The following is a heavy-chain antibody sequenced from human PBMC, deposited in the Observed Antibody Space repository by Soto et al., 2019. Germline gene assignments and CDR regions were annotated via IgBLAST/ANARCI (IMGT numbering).Heavy chain of an antibody. CDR2: IYWDDDK. Sequence: SGPTLVNPTQTLTLTCTFSGFSLSASGVGVGWIRQPPGKALEWLALIYWDDDKRYSPSLKSRLTITKDTSKNQVVLTMTNMDPVDTATYSCAHSLLVPAAIVGWFYPWGRGTLVPVS. CDR1: GFSLSASGVG. J-gene: IGHJ5*02. V-gene: IGHV2-5*02. D-gene: IGHD2-2*01. CDR3: AHSLLVPAAIVGWFYP.